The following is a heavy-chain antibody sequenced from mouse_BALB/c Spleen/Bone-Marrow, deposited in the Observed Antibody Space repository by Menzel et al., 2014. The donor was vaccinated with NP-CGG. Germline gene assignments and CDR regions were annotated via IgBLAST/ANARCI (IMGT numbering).Heavy chain of an antibody. CDR2: IDPANGNT. V-gene: IGHV14-3*02. J-gene: IGHJ2*01. CDR3: ASYVYGYYFDY. Sequence: EVKLTESGAELVKPGASVKLSCTASGFNIKDTYMHWVKQRPEQGLEWIGRIDPANGNTKYDPKFQGKATITADTSSNTAYLQLSSLTSEDTAVYYCASYVYGYYFDYWGQGTTLTVSS. D-gene: IGHD2-2*01. CDR1: GFNIKDTY.